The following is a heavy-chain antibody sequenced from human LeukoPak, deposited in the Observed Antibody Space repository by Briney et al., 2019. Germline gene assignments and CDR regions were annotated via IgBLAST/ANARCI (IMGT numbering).Heavy chain of an antibody. CDR3: AKDRGRTWVQVAN. CDR1: GFTFTSDA. CDR2: IGGGGGGT. Sequence: PGGSLRLSCIGTGFTFTSDAMGWVRQAPGKGLEWVSGIGGGGGGTFYADSVKGRFTISRDDSKNTLYLQMNSLRVEDTAIYYCAKDRGRTWVQVANWGQGTLVTVSS. D-gene: IGHD2-15*01. V-gene: IGHV3-23*01. J-gene: IGHJ4*02.